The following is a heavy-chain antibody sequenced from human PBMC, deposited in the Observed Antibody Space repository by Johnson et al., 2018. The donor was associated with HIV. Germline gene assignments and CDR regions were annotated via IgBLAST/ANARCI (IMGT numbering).Heavy chain of an antibody. Sequence: MHLVESGGDLVKPGGSLRLSCAASGFIFSDYCMSWIRQAPGKGLEWVSYISSSGDTTYYADSVKGRFTISRDIAENSLYLQMNSLRAEDTAVYYSARERRRYYDYDGFDIWGQGTLVTVSS. D-gene: IGHD2/OR15-2a*01. CDR3: ARERRRYYDYDGFDI. CDR2: ISSSGDTT. CDR1: GFIFSDYC. V-gene: IGHV3-11*04. J-gene: IGHJ3*02.